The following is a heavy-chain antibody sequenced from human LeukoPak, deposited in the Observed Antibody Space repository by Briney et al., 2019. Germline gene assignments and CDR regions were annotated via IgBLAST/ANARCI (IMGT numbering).Heavy chain of an antibody. CDR2: ISGSGGST. J-gene: IGHJ5*02. D-gene: IGHD1-7*01. Sequence: PGGSLRLSCAASAFTFSRYAMSWVRQAPGKGLEWVSAISGSGGSTYYADSVKGRFTISRDNAKNTLYLQMNSLRGEDTAVYYCATSNWFDPWGQGTLVTLSS. CDR3: ATSNWFDP. CDR1: AFTFSRYA. V-gene: IGHV3-23*01.